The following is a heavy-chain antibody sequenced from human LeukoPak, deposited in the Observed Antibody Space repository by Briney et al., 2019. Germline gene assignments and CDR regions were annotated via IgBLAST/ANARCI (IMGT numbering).Heavy chain of an antibody. D-gene: IGHD1-26*01. CDR3: ARARHSGSYYGFDS. CDR1: GLTFSISG. V-gene: IGHV3-53*01. Sequence: GGSLRLSCTVSGLTFSISGMHWVRQAPGKGLEWVSVIDSSDTTFYTDSVKGRFTISRDNSKNTLFLQMNSLRAEDTAVYYCARARHSGSYYGFDSWGQGTLVTVSS. J-gene: IGHJ4*02. CDR2: IDSSDTT.